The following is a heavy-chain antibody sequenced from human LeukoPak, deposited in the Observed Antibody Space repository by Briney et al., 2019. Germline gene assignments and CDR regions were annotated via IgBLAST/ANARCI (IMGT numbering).Heavy chain of an antibody. CDR2: ISWNSGSI. CDR1: GFTFDDYA. J-gene: IGHJ4*02. CDR3: AKAVDMMLSSGHTDY. V-gene: IGHV3-9*01. Sequence: GGSLRLSCAASGFTFDDYAMHWVRQAPRKGLEWVSGISWNSGSIGYADSVKGRFTISRDNAKNSLYLQMNSLRAEDTALCYCAKAVDMMLSSGHTDYWGQGTLVTVSS. D-gene: IGHD3-22*01.